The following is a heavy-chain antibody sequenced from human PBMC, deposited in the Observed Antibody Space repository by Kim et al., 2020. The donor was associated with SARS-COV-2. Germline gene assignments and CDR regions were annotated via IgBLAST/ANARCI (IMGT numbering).Heavy chain of an antibody. J-gene: IGHJ6*02. CDR2: IGTAGDT. CDR3: ARGYGSGAHWYYYYYYGMDV. V-gene: IGHV3-13*01. D-gene: IGHD3-10*01. Sequence: GGSLRLSCAASGFTFSSYDMHWVRQATGKGLEWVSAIGTAGDTYYPGSVKGRFTISRENAKNSLYLQMNSLRAGDTAVYYCARGYGSGAHWYYYYYYGMDVWGQGTTVTVSS. CDR1: GFTFSSYD.